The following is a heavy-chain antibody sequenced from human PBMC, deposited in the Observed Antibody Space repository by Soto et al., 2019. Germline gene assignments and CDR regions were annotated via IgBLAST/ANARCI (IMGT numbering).Heavy chain of an antibody. Sequence: PGGSLRLSCAVSEFTFSSYWMHWVRQAPGKGLVWVSRINSDGSSTSYADSVKGRFTISRDNAKNTLYLQMNSLRAEDTAVYYCARGLGFLEWLSNWFDPWGQGTLVTVSS. V-gene: IGHV3-74*01. CDR1: EFTFSSYW. CDR3: ARGLGFLEWLSNWFDP. J-gene: IGHJ5*02. CDR2: INSDGSST. D-gene: IGHD3-3*02.